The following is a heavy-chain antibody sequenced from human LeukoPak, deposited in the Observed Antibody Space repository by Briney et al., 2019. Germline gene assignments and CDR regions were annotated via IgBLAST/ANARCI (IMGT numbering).Heavy chain of an antibody. CDR3: ASIRGTYGIGFGFDI. Sequence: PGGSLRLSCAASGFTFSSYWMHWVRQAPGKGLVWVSRINSDGSSTSYADSVKGRFTISRDNAKNTLYLQMNSLRAEDTAVYYCASIRGTYGIGFGFDIWGQGTMVTVSS. CDR1: GFTFSSYW. V-gene: IGHV3-74*01. J-gene: IGHJ3*02. CDR2: INSDGSST. D-gene: IGHD4-17*01.